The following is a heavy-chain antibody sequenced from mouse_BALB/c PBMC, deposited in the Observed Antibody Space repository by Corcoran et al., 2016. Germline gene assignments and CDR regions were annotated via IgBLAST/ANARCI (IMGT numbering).Heavy chain of an antibody. CDR2: ISSSSSYI. V-gene: IGHV5-17*01. D-gene: IGHD3-1*01. CDR3: ARDSGIAVAVVFDY. J-gene: IGHJ4*01. CDR1: GFTFSSYS. Sequence: EVQLVESGGGLVKPGGSLRLSCAASGFTFSSYSMNWVRQAPGKGLEWVSSISSSSSYIYYADSVKGRFTISRDNAKNSLYLQMNSLRAEDTAVYYCARDSGIAVAVVFDYWGQGTLVTVSS.